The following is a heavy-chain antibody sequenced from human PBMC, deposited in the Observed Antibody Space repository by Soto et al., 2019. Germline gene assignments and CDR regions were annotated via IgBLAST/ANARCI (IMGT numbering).Heavy chain of an antibody. V-gene: IGHV4-34*02. CDR2: VSHSGNT. CDR3: ARAKFESTGWHQFDI. Sequence: QVHLEQRGAGLLKPSETLSLTCTVSGGSFTGHFWSWVRQPPGKGLEWIGEVSHSGNTKYYPSLRSRVTLSVDSSKNQISLALTSVTAADTAVYYCARAKFESTGWHQFDIWCQGTLVTVSS. CDR1: GGSFTGHF. D-gene: IGHD7-27*01. J-gene: IGHJ4*02.